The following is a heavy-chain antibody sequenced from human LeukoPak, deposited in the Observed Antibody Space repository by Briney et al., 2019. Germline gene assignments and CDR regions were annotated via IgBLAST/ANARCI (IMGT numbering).Heavy chain of an antibody. CDR2: INPNSGGT. D-gene: IGHD6-19*01. J-gene: IGHJ4*02. CDR1: GYTFTGYH. CDR3: ARDFGGAAVASEYYFDY. Sequence: ASVKVSCKASGYTFTGYHTHWVRQAPGQGLEWMGWINPNSGGTKYPQKFQGRVTMTRDTSISTAYMELNRLRSDDTAVYYCARDFGGAAVASEYYFDYWGQGTLVTVSS. V-gene: IGHV1-2*02.